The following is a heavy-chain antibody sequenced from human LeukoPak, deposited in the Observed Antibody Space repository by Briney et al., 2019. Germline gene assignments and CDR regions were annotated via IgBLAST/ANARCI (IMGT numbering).Heavy chain of an antibody. Sequence: EASVKVSCKASGYTFTSYGISWVRQAPGQGLEWMGWISAYNGNTNYAQKLQGRVTMTTDTSTSTAYMELRSLRSDDTAVYYCARSADQMTTQPGTYYYYYMDVWGKGTTVTVSS. J-gene: IGHJ6*03. CDR3: ARSADQMTTQPGTYYYYYMDV. CDR2: ISAYNGNT. CDR1: GYTFTSYG. V-gene: IGHV1-18*01. D-gene: IGHD4-11*01.